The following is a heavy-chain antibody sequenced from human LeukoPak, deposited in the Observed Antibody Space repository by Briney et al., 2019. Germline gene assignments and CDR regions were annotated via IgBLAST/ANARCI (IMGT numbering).Heavy chain of an antibody. V-gene: IGHV7-4-1*02. J-gene: IGHJ4*02. CDR1: GYTFTTYA. D-gene: IGHD3-22*01. CDR3: ARGVANYYDSSGYQN. CDR2: INTNTGNP. Sequence: ASVKVSCKASGYTFTTYAINWVRQAPGQGLEWMGWINTNTGNPTYAQGFTGRFVFSLGTSVNTAYLQISSLKAEDTAVYYCARGVANYYDSSGYQNWGQGTLVTVSS.